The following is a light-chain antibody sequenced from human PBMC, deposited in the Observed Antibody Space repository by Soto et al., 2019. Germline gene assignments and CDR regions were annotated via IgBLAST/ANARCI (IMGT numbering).Light chain of an antibody. Sequence: EIRMTQSPAILSVSPGESATLSCRASQSVSSHVVWYQQKPGQAPRLLIYGASSRATGIPVRFSGSGSGTEFTLTISSLQSEDFAVYYCQQYNNWPLTFGQGTRLEI. J-gene: IGKJ5*01. CDR1: QSVSSH. V-gene: IGKV3-15*01. CDR2: GAS. CDR3: QQYNNWPLT.